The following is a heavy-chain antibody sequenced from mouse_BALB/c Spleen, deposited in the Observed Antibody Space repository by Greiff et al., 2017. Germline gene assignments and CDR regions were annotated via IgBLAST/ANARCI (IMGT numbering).Heavy chain of an antibody. Sequence: EVMLVESGGGLVKPGGSLKLSCAASGFTFSDYYMYWVRQTPEKRLEWVATISDGGSYTYYPASVKGRFTISRDNAKNNLYLQMSSLKSEDTAMYYCARGGKGYAMDYWGQGTSVTVSS. CDR2: ISDGGSYT. J-gene: IGHJ4*01. CDR1: GFTFSDYY. V-gene: IGHV5-4*02. CDR3: ARGGKGYAMDY. D-gene: IGHD4-1*01.